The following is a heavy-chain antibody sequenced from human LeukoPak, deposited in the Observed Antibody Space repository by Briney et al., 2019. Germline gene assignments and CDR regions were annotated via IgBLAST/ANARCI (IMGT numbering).Heavy chain of an antibody. D-gene: IGHD2-2*01. J-gene: IGHJ6*02. CDR3: ARGRTRYCSSTSCFLGRVYGMDV. CDR2: IYSGGST. V-gene: IGHV3-66*01. CDR1: GFTVSSNY. Sequence: GGSLRLSCAASGFTVSSNYMSWVRQAPGKGLEWVSVIYSGGSTYYADSVKGRFTISRDNSKNTLYLQMNSLRAEDTAVYYCARGRTRYCSSTSCFLGRVYGMDVWGQGTTVTVSS.